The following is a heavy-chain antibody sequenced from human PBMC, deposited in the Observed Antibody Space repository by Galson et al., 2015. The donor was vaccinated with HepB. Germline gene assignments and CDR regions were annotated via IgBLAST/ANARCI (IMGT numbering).Heavy chain of an antibody. D-gene: IGHD4-17*01. CDR1: GGSISSYY. CDR2: IYYSGST. Sequence: SETLSLTCTVSGGSISSYYWSWIRQPPGKGLEWIGYIYYSGSTNYNPSLKSRVTISVDTSKNQFSLKLSSVTAADTAVYYCAGYGDYVVPFDYWGQGTLVTVSS. J-gene: IGHJ4*02. CDR3: AGYGDYVVPFDY. V-gene: IGHV4-59*01.